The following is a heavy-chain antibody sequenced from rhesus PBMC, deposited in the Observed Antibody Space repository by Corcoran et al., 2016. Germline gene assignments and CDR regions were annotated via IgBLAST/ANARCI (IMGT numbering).Heavy chain of an antibody. D-gene: IGHD4-23*01. CDR3: AKKGSYIQGFDY. J-gene: IGHJ4*01. CDR1: GYRFTSYW. V-gene: IGHV5-2*01. CDR2: IDPSDSDT. Sequence: EVQLVQSGAEVKRPGESLKISCKTSGYRFTSYWISWVRQIPGKGLEWMGAIDPSDSDTRYSPSFQGQVTISADKSISTAYLQWSSLKASDSATYYCAKKGSYIQGFDYWGQGVLVTVSS.